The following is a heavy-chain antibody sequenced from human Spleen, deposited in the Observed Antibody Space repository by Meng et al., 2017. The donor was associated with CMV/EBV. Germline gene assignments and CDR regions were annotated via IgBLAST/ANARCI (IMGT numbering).Heavy chain of an antibody. CDR3: AKDRRPGLLGILVIVDQ. CDR2: IRYDGSNK. D-gene: IGHD3-16*01. CDR1: GFTFSSYG. Sequence: GESLKISCAASGFTFSSYGMHWVRQAPGKGLEWVAFIRYDGSNKYYADSVKGRFTISRDNSRNTLSLEMTSLRPEDTAVYYCAKDRRPGLLGILVIVDQWGPGTLVTVSS. V-gene: IGHV3-30*02. J-gene: IGHJ5*02.